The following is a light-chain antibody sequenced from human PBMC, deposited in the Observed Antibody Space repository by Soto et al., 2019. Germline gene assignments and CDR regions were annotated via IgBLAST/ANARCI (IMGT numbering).Light chain of an antibody. CDR3: QQLNSYPIT. CDR1: QGISSY. CDR2: AAS. V-gene: IGKV1-9*01. Sequence: DIQMTQSPSSLSASVVDRFTITFLASQGISSYLARYQQKPGKAPKLLIYAASTLQSGVPSRFSGSGSGTEFTLTISSLQPEDFATYYCQQLNSYPITFGQGTRLENK. J-gene: IGKJ5*01.